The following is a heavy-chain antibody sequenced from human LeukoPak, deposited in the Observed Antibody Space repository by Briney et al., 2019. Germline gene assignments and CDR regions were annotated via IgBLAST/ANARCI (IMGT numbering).Heavy chain of an antibody. D-gene: IGHD3-22*01. CDR1: GYSISSGYY. V-gene: IGHV4-38-2*01. CDR3: ARYYYDSSWY. J-gene: IGHJ4*02. Sequence: PSETLSLTCAVSGYSISSGYYWGWIRQPPGKGLEWIGSIYHSGSTYYNPSLKSRVTISVDTSKNQFSLKLSSVTAADTAVYYCARYYYDSSWYWGQGTLVTASS. CDR2: IYHSGST.